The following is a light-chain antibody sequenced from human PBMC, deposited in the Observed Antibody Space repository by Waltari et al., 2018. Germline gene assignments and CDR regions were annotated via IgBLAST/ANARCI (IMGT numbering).Light chain of an antibody. CDR1: QSVRRK. CDR3: HQYNNWPRT. J-gene: IGKJ1*01. Sequence: DILMTPSPATLSVSPGERATLSCRASQSVRRKLAWYQPKPGQAPRLLSYGASTRATGIPVRFSGSGSGTEFTLTISSLQSGDFAVYYCHQYNNWPRTFGQGTKVEIK. V-gene: IGKV3-15*01. CDR2: GAS.